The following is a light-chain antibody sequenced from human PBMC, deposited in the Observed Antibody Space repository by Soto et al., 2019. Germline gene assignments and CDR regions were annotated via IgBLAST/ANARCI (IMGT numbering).Light chain of an antibody. V-gene: IGKV3-20*01. Sequence: EIVLKQSPGTLSLSPGERATLSCRASQNVDSNSLAWYQQKPGQAPRIIIFGASGRATGIPDRFSGSGSGTDFTLTISRLEPEDFAVYFCQQYDDWLRLTFGGGTKVDI. J-gene: IGKJ4*01. CDR3: QQYDDWLRLT. CDR2: GAS. CDR1: QNVDSNS.